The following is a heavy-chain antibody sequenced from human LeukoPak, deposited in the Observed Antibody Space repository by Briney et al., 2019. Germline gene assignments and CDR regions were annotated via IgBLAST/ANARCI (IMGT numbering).Heavy chain of an antibody. Sequence: PGRSLRLSCAASGFTFSNYDMNWVRQAPGKGLEWVAVISYDGINKYYGDSVKGQFTISRDNSKNTLYLQMTSLRPEDTAVYYCAKSEEDAWSDAFDIWGQGTMVIVSS. CDR3: AKSEEDAWSDAFDI. CDR2: ISYDGINK. D-gene: IGHD2-15*01. CDR1: GFTFSNYD. J-gene: IGHJ3*02. V-gene: IGHV3-30*18.